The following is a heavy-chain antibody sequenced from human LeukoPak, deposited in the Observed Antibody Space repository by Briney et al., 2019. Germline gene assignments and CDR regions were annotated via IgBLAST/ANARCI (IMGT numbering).Heavy chain of an antibody. CDR1: GYTFTSYG. Sequence: SCKASGYTFTSYGISWVRQAPGKGLEWVAFIRYDGSNKYYADSVKGRFTISRDNSKNTLYLQMNSLRAEDTAVYYCAKIGTTGTPDAFDIWGQGTMVTVSS. D-gene: IGHD1-1*01. CDR2: IRYDGSNK. J-gene: IGHJ3*02. CDR3: AKIGTTGTPDAFDI. V-gene: IGHV3-30*02.